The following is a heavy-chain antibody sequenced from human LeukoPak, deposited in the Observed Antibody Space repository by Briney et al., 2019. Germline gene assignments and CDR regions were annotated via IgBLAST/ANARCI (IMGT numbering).Heavy chain of an antibody. J-gene: IGHJ5*02. Sequence: SETLSLTCTVSGGSISSYYWSWIRQPPGKGLEWIGYIYYSGSTNYKSSLKSRVTMSVDTSKNQFSLKLSSVTAADTAVYYCARVWSDSSGSRWFDPWGQGTLVTVSS. CDR1: GGSISSYY. CDR3: ARVWSDSSGSRWFDP. CDR2: IYYSGST. D-gene: IGHD3-22*01. V-gene: IGHV4-59*12.